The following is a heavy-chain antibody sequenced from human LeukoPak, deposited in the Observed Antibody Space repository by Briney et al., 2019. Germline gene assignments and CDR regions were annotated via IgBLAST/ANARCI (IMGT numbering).Heavy chain of an antibody. CDR3: AKTDLTIAARPLDY. CDR2: ISGSGGST. J-gene: IGHJ4*02. Sequence: GGSLRLSCAASGFTFSSYAMNWVRQAPGKGLEWVSGISGSGGSTYYADSVKGRFTISRDNSKNTLYLQMNSLRAEDTAVYYCAKTDLTIAARPLDYWGQGTLVTVSS. CDR1: GFTFSSYA. V-gene: IGHV3-23*01. D-gene: IGHD6-6*01.